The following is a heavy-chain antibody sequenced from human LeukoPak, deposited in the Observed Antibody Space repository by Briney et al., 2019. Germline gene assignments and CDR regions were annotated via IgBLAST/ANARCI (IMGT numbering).Heavy chain of an antibody. CDR2: ITHTGGDS. CDR3: GKDKTTYNWWEVIES. J-gene: IGHJ4*02. CDR1: GFTFSSYA. Sequence: HPGGSLRLSCVASGFTFSSYAMTWVRQAPGKGLEWVALITHTGGDSYYADSVKGRFAISRDNSKNTLYLEMNDLGAEDTALYFCGKDKTTYNWWEVIESWGQGALVTVSS. D-gene: IGHD1-1*01. V-gene: IGHV3-23*01.